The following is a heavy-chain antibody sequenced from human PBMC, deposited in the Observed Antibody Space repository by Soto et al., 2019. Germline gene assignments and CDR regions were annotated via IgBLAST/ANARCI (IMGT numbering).Heavy chain of an antibody. D-gene: IGHD3-3*01. Sequence: SVKVSCKASGGTFSSYAISWVRQAPGQGLEWMGGIIPIFGTANYAQKFQGRVTITADESTSTAYMELSSLRSEDTAVYYCARYPVLRGGAMDVWGQGTTVTVSS. J-gene: IGHJ6*02. CDR1: GGTFSSYA. V-gene: IGHV1-69*13. CDR2: IIPIFGTA. CDR3: ARYPVLRGGAMDV.